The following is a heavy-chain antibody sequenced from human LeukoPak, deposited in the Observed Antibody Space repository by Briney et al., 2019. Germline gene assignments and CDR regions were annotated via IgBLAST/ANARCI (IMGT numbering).Heavy chain of an antibody. CDR3: SMIEGWGSRRYYRDF. V-gene: IGHV3-15*01. J-gene: IGHJ4*02. Sequence: GGTVRLYCAASGFSINDGWMRWVRNAPGKGLEWGISVKSRSAGETTDDAEAMKGRSTISRDNSKNTLYLQINSLKTEDTAVNYWSMIEGWGSRRYYRDFWGQGTLVTVSS. D-gene: IGHD3-10*01. CDR1: GFSINDGW. CDR2: VKSRSAGETT.